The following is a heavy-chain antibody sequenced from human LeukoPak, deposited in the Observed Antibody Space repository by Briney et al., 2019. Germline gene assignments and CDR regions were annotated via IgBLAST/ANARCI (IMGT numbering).Heavy chain of an antibody. V-gene: IGHV3-43D*03. D-gene: IGHD3-16*01. CDR3: ARGWGFSDY. CDR2: ISWDGGST. J-gene: IGHJ4*02. CDR1: GFTFDDYA. Sequence: EPGGSLRLSCAASGFTFDDYAMHWVRQAPGEGLEWVSLISWDGGSTYYADSVKGRFTISRDNSKNTLYLQMNSLRAEDTAVYYCARGWGFSDYWGQGTLVTVSS.